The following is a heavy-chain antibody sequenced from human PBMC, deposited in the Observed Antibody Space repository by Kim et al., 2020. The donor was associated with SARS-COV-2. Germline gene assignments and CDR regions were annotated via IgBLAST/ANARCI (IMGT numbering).Heavy chain of an antibody. CDR2: ISHSGNT. D-gene: IGHD4-17*01. J-gene: IGHJ6*02. CDR1: GYSISNGYN. Sequence: SETLSLTCTVSGYSISNGYNWGWIRQPPGKGLKWIGSISHSGNTYYNPSLKSRVTISVDTSKNQFSLKLRSVTAADTAVYYCARDYGDLESHYYYYGMDVWGQGTTVTVSS. CDR3: ARDYGDLESHYYYYGMDV. V-gene: IGHV4-38-2*02.